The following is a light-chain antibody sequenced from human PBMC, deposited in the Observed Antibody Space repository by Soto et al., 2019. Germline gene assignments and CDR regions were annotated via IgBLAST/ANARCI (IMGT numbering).Light chain of an antibody. CDR3: KQRNNWPPFT. Sequence: ENVLTQSPAILSLSPGDTATLSCRASQSVGRYLAWYQQKPGQAPRLVIYDASNRATGVPDRFSGSGSGTDFPLCHSNLDPEDFAAYYCKQRNNWPPFTFGQGTR. CDR1: QSVGRY. CDR2: DAS. J-gene: IGKJ5*01. V-gene: IGKV3-11*01.